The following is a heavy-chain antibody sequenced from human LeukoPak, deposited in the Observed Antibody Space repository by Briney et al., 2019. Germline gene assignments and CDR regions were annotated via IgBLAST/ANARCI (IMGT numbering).Heavy chain of an antibody. CDR1: GGSMSSSSYY. CDR2: IYYSGST. D-gene: IGHD1-14*01. Sequence: SETLSLTRTVSGGSMSSSSYYWGWIRQPPGKGLEWIGSIYYSGSTYYNPSLKSRVTISVDTSKNQFSLKLSSVTAADTAVYYCARGANRVSYYFDYWGQGTLVTVSS. J-gene: IGHJ4*02. CDR3: ARGANRVSYYFDY. V-gene: IGHV4-39*07.